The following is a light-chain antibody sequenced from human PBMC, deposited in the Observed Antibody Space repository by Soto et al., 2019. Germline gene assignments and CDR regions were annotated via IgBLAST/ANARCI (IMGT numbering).Light chain of an antibody. CDR1: RTINTY. J-gene: IGKJ5*01. Sequence: DVRMTQSPSSLSASVGDTITITCRASRTINTYLNWFQQKPGEPPRLLIYGASTLHDGVPSRFSGSGSGADFTLTISGLQPEDFASYHCQQTYSDISFGGGTRLEIK. CDR2: GAS. CDR3: QQTYSDIS. V-gene: IGKV1-39*01.